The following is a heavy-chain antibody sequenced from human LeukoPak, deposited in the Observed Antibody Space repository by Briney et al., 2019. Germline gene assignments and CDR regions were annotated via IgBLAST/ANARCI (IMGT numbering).Heavy chain of an antibody. CDR1: GYTFTGHF. J-gene: IGHJ4*02. CDR3: ARVREWEEISGAIPDYFDY. CDR2: IKPKSGAT. V-gene: IGHV1-2*02. D-gene: IGHD3-3*01. Sequence: GASVKVSCKTSGYTFTGHFMNWVRQAPEQGLEWMGWIKPKSGATAYAQKFRGRVTMTRDTAINTAYLEVSGLTPDDTAVYYCARVREWEEISGAIPDYFDYWGQGTLITVSS.